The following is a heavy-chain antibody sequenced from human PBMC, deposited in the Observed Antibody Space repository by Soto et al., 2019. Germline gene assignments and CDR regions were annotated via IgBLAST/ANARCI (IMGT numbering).Heavy chain of an antibody. CDR3: ARENSRISPRLFQH. CDR1: GFTFDDYA. V-gene: IGHV3-30-3*01. J-gene: IGHJ1*01. Sequence: SLRLSCAASGFTFDDYAMHWARQGPGKGLEWVALISPAGTNQYYADSAKGRFTISRDNSKNTLYLQMNSLRPEDTGLYYCARENSRISPRLFQHWGHGTLVTVSS. CDR2: ISPAGTNQ. D-gene: IGHD6-6*01.